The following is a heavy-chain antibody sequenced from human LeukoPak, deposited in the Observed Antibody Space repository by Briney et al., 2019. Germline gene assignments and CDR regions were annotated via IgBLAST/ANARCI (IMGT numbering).Heavy chain of an antibody. CDR1: GGTFSSYA. CDR2: IIPIFGTA. Sequence: SVKVSCKASGGTFSSYAISWVRQAPGQGLEWMGGIIPIFGTANYAQKFQGRVTITADKSTSTAYMELSSLRSADTAVYYCARLSDILTGYYGYWGQGTLVTVSS. J-gene: IGHJ4*02. D-gene: IGHD3-9*01. V-gene: IGHV1-69*06. CDR3: ARLSDILTGYYGY.